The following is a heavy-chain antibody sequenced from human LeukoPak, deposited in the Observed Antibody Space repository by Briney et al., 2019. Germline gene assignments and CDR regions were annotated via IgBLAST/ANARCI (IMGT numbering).Heavy chain of an antibody. CDR1: GFTFSSYG. D-gene: IGHD3-9*01. CDR3: ARAPGGPLRYFDWPPDP. V-gene: IGHV3-33*01. Sequence: RGSLRLSCAASGFTFSSYGMHWVRQAPGKGLEWVAVIWYDGSNKYYADSVKGRFTISRDNSKNTLYLQMNSLRAEDTAVYYCARAPGGPLRYFDWPPDPWGQGTLVTVSS. J-gene: IGHJ5*02. CDR2: IWYDGSNK.